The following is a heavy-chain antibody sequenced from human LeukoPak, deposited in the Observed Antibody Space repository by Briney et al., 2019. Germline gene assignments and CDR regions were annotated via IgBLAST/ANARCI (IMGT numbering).Heavy chain of an antibody. CDR3: VRDVLYDSVAYYSDY. Sequence: GGSLRLSCAASGFTFDDYDMTWVRQGPGKGLERVSGINWNGGGTVYADSVKGRFTISRDNAKKSLYLQMNSLRAEDTALYYCVRDVLYDSVAYYSDYWGQGTLVTVSS. V-gene: IGHV3-20*04. D-gene: IGHD3-22*01. CDR1: GFTFDDYD. CDR2: INWNGGGT. J-gene: IGHJ4*02.